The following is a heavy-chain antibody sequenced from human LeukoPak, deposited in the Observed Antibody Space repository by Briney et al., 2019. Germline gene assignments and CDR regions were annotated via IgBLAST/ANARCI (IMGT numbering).Heavy chain of an antibody. D-gene: IGHD4-17*01. V-gene: IGHV3-30*03. Sequence: HPGGSLRLSWAASGFTFNTFGMHWVRQAQDKGLEWVAIISYDGSNKYSADSVKGRFTISRDNSKNTLYLQMNSLRPEDTAVYYCATDHGFHYGAYFDYWGQGTLVTVSS. CDR3: ATDHGFHYGAYFDY. CDR1: GFTFNTFG. J-gene: IGHJ4*02. CDR2: ISYDGSNK.